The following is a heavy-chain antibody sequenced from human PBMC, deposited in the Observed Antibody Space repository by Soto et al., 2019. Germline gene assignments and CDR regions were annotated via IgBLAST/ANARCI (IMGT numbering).Heavy chain of an antibody. CDR3: ARDAPYPQGKWLNLDL. V-gene: IGHV3-23*01. J-gene: IGHJ5*02. D-gene: IGHD5-12*01. CDR2: ISATGVGT. CDR1: VLKFSNYA. Sequence: GGALRLGSAASVLKFSNYAMSWVRQGPGKGLEWVSLISATGVGTYYADSVKGRFTISRDNSHNTLYLQVHSLTAEDTAVYYCARDAPYPQGKWLNLDLWGQGTLVTVSS.